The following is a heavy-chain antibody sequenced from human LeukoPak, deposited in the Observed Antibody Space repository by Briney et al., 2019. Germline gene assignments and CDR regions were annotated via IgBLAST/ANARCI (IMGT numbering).Heavy chain of an antibody. V-gene: IGHV4-39*01. D-gene: IGHD1-26*01. Sequence: PWETLSLARTLSGGPLNSGTFYWGWIRPPPGKGLEWIGCMYYDGCSYYNSSLKSRVTTSVDTSKHQFSLKLTSVAAADTAVYFCARRSDSGSDDGEDYFDYWGQGTLVTVSS. CDR2: MYYDGCS. J-gene: IGHJ4*02. CDR1: GGPLNSGTFY. CDR3: ARRSDSGSDDGEDYFDY.